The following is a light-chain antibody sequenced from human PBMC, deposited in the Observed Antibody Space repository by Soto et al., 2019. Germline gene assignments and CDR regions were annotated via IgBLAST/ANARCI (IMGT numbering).Light chain of an antibody. CDR1: SSDVGGYNY. CDR3: SSYTSSSPWV. CDR2: EVS. V-gene: IGLV2-14*01. Sequence: QSVLTQPASVSGFPGQSITISCTGTSSDVGGYNYVSWYQQHPGKAPKLMIYEVSNRPSGVSNRFSGSKSGNTASLTISGLQAEDEADYYCSSYTSSSPWVFGGGTKVTVL. J-gene: IGLJ3*02.